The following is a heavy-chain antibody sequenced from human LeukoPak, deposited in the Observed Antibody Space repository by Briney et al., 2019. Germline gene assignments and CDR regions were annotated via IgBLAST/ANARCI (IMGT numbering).Heavy chain of an antibody. CDR2: INPSGGST. J-gene: IGHJ4*02. Sequence: SVKVSCKASGYTFTSYYMHWERQAPGQGLEWMGIINPSGGSTSYAQKFQGRVTMTRDTSTSTVYMELSSLRSEDTAVYYCARGRGSGWYRSSSYYFDYCGQGTLVTVSS. D-gene: IGHD6-19*01. CDR1: GYTFTSYY. V-gene: IGHV1-46*01. CDR3: ARGRGSGWYRSSSYYFDY.